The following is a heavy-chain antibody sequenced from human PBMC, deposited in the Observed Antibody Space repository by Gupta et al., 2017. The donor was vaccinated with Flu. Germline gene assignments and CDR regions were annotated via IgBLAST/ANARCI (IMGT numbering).Heavy chain of an antibody. V-gene: IGHV3-21*01. CDR2: ISSSSSYI. CDR1: GFTFSSYN. J-gene: IGHJ4*02. Sequence: EVQLVESGGGLVKPGGSLRLSCAASGFTFSSYNMNWVRQAPGKGLEWVSSISSSSSYIYYADSVKGRFTISRDNAKNSLYLQMNSLRAEDTAVYYCAREYYYDSSGYERFDYWGQGTLVTVSS. D-gene: IGHD3-22*01. CDR3: AREYYYDSSGYERFDY.